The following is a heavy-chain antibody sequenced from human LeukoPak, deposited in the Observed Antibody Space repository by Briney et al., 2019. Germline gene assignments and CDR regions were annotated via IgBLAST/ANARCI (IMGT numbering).Heavy chain of an antibody. V-gene: IGHV1-69*01. D-gene: IGHD3-9*01. CDR3: ASWGKYYDILTGYYYYYMDV. J-gene: IGHJ6*03. CDR1: GGTFSSYA. Sequence: GASVKVSCKASGGTFSSYAISWVRQAPGQGLEWMGGIIPIFGTANYAQKFQGRVTITADESTSTAYMELSSLRSEDTAVYYCASWGKYYDILTGYYYYYMDVWGKGTTVTVPS. CDR2: IIPIFGTA.